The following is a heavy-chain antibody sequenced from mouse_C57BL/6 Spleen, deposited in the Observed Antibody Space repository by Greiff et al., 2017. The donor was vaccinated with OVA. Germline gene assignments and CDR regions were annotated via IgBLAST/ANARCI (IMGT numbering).Heavy chain of an antibody. CDR2: INPNNGGT. CDR1: GYTFTDYY. D-gene: IGHD4-1*01. CDR3: ARERGTGTGVFDY. V-gene: IGHV1-26*01. Sequence: VQLQQSGPELVKPGASVKISCKASGYTFTDYYMNWVKQSHGKSLEWIGDINPNNGGTSYNQKFKGKATLTVDKSSSTAYMELRSLTSEDSAVYYCARERGTGTGVFDYWGQGTTLTVSS. J-gene: IGHJ2*01.